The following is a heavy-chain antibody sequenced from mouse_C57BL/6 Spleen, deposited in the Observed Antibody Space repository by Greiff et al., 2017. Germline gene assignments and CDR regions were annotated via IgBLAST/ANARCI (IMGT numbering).Heavy chain of an antibody. CDR3: AREEAPRGFAY. CDR2: INPNNGGT. V-gene: IGHV1-18*01. Sequence: VQLKQSGPELVKPGASVKIPCKASGYTFTDYNMDWVKQSHGKSLEWIGDINPNNGGTIYNQKFKGKATLTVDKSSSTAYMELRSLTSEDTAVYYCAREEAPRGFAYWGQGTLVTVSA. J-gene: IGHJ3*01. CDR1: GYTFTDYN.